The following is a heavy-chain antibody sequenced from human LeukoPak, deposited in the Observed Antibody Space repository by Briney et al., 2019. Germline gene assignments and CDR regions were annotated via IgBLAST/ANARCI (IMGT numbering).Heavy chain of an antibody. Sequence: ASVKVSCKSSGYTFTGYYIHWVRQAPGQGLEWMGIMNPSSGGTSYAQKFRGRVTLTRDTSTSTVYMELNSLSSEDTAMYYCAKSRTGSSDSSDYWGQGTLVTVSS. CDR2: MNPSSGGT. V-gene: IGHV1-46*01. D-gene: IGHD3/OR15-3a*01. CDR1: GYTFTGYY. CDR3: AKSRTGSSDSSDY. J-gene: IGHJ4*02.